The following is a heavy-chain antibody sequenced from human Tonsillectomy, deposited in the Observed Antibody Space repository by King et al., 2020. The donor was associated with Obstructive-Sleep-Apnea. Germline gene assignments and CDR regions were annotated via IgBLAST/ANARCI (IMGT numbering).Heavy chain of an antibody. CDR1: GFTFSNFG. Sequence: VQLVESGGGVVQPGRSLRLSCAASGFTFSNFGMHWVRQAPGKGLDWVAFTWYDGTNKYYADSVKGRFTISRDNSKNTLYLQMNSLRAEDTAVYYCAKDYDYYDSGGYPDYWGQGTLVTVSS. CDR3: AKDYDYYDSGGYPDY. V-gene: IGHV3-30*02. CDR2: TWYDGTNK. J-gene: IGHJ4*02. D-gene: IGHD3-22*01.